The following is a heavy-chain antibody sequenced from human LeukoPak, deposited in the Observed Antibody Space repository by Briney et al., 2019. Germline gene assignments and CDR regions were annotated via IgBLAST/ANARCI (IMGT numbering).Heavy chain of an antibody. V-gene: IGHV3-7*04. J-gene: IGHJ4*02. D-gene: IGHD3-22*01. Sequence: QPGGSLRLSCAASGFTFNSYEMNWVRQAPGRGLEWVANIKQHGSEINFVDSVKGRFTISRDNTKNSLFLQMNSLRAEDTALYFCARDRSSGYYGTFDYWGQGTLVTVSS. CDR1: GFTFNSYE. CDR2: IKQHGSEI. CDR3: ARDRSSGYYGTFDY.